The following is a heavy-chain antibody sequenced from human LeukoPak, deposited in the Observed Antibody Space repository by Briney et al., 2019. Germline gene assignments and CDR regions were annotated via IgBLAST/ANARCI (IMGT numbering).Heavy chain of an antibody. V-gene: IGHV1-8*01. D-gene: IGHD6-19*01. CDR2: MNPNSGNT. J-gene: IGHJ5*02. CDR1: GYTFTSYD. Sequence: GASVKVSCKASGYTFTSYDINWVRQATGQGLEWMGWMNPNSGNTGYAQKFQGRVTMTSNTSISTAYMELSSLGSEDTAVYYCAIGLSSGWYSNWFDPWGQGTLVTVSS. CDR3: AIGLSSGWYSNWFDP.